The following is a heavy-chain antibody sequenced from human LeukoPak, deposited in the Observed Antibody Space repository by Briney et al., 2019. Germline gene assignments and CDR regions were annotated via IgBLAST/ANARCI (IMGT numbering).Heavy chain of an antibody. D-gene: IGHD3-3*01. CDR2: IWYDGSNK. V-gene: IGHV3-33*01. J-gene: IGHJ4*02. CDR1: GFTFSSYG. CDR3: ARGLRITVFGVGGY. Sequence: GGSLGLSCAPSGFTFSSYGMHWVPQAPGKGLEGVAVIWYDGSNKNYADSVKGRFTISRDNSKNTLYLQMNSLRAEDTAVYYCARGLRITVFGVGGYWGEGTLVTVSS.